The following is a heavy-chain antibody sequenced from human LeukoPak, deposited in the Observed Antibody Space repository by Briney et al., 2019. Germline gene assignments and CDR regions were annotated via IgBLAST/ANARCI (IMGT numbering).Heavy chain of an antibody. D-gene: IGHD3-22*01. Sequence: PGGSLRLSCAASGFTFSSYAMSWVREAPGKGLEWVSAISGSGGSTYYADSVKGRFTISRDNSKNTLYLQMNSLRAEDTAVYYCAKADYYDSSGYHGAFDIWGQGTMVTVSS. CDR1: GFTFSSYA. CDR2: ISGSGGST. J-gene: IGHJ3*02. CDR3: AKADYYDSSGYHGAFDI. V-gene: IGHV3-23*01.